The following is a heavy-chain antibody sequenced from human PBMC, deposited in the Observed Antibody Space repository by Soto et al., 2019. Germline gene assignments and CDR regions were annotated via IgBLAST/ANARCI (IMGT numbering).Heavy chain of an antibody. CDR2: ISGSGGTT. J-gene: IGHJ4*02. Sequence: EVQLLESGGGLVQPGGSLRLSCAASGFTFSSYAMSWVRQAPGKGLEWVSTISGSGGTTYYADSVKGRFTISRDNSKNTLYLQMNSLRVEDTAVYYCAKDRNDSSGYFFNDYWGQGTLVTVSS. V-gene: IGHV3-23*01. CDR3: AKDRNDSSGYFFNDY. CDR1: GFTFSSYA. D-gene: IGHD3-22*01.